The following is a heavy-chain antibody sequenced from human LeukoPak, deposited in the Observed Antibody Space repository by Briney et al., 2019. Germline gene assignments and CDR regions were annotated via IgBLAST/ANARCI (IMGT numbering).Heavy chain of an antibody. V-gene: IGHV3-74*01. J-gene: IGHJ6*03. D-gene: IGHD4-17*01. CDR1: GLTFSSYW. CDR2: INSDESST. Sequence: GGSLRLSCAASGLTFSSYWMHWVRQAPGKGLVWVSRINSDESSTSYADSVKGRFTISRDNAKNTLYLQMNSLRAEDTAVYYCARVEGPDYGDYYYYYYMDVWGKGTTVTISS. CDR3: ARVEGPDYGDYYYYYYMDV.